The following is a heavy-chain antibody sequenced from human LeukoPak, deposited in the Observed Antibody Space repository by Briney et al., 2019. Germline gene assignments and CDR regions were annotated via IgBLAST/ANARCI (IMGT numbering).Heavy chain of an antibody. CDR3: ARIQYYDYVWGSYRYSLDY. J-gene: IGHJ4*02. Sequence: PGRSLRLSCAASGFTFSSYSMNWVRQAPGKGLEWVSSISSSSSYIYYADSVKGRFTISRDNAKNSLYLQMNSLRAEDTAVYYCARIQYYDYVWGSYRYSLDYWGQGTLVTVSS. CDR2: ISSSSSYI. D-gene: IGHD3-16*02. CDR1: GFTFSSYS. V-gene: IGHV3-21*01.